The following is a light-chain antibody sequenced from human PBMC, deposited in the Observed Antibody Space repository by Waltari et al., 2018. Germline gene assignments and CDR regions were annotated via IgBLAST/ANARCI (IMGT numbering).Light chain of an antibody. CDR1: SSNIGRNS. Sequence: QSLLTQPPSISGAPGQRVTISCPGGSSNIGRNSVNWYAQVPGTTPNLLMYRSDHPPSGGSDRFSGSKSATSASLAITGLLAADEAYYICATWDDSLNACIFGGGTRLTVL. CDR2: RSD. CDR3: ATWDDSLNACI. J-gene: IGLJ2*01. V-gene: IGLV1-44*01.